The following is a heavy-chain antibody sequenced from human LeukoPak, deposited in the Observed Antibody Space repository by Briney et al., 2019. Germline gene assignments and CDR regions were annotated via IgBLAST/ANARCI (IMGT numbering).Heavy chain of an antibody. J-gene: IGHJ4*02. CDR2: IYYSGST. V-gene: IGHV4-59*08. CDR3: AGHKSYYDSSGPWWF. CDR1: GGSISNYY. Sequence: SETLSLTCTVSGGSISNYYWSWIRQPPGKGLEWIGYIYYSGSTNYNPSLKGRVTISVDTSRNQFSLKLSSVTAADTAVYYCAGHKSYYDSSGPWWFWGQGTLVTVSS. D-gene: IGHD3-22*01.